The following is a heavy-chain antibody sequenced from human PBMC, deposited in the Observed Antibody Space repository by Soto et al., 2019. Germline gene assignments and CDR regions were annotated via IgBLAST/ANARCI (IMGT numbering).Heavy chain of an antibody. D-gene: IGHD5-12*01. V-gene: IGHV3-74*01. CDR2: INSDGSST. CDR3: ARGSSRWLQAFDY. Sequence: GGSLRLSCAASGFTFSRYWMHWVRQAPGKGLVWVSRINSDGSSTSYADSVKGRFTISRDNAKNTLYLQMNSLRAEDTAVYYCARGSSRWLQAFDYWGQGTLVTVSS. J-gene: IGHJ4*02. CDR1: GFTFSRYW.